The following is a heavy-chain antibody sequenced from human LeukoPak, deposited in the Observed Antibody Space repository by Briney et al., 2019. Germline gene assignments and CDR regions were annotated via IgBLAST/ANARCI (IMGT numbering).Heavy chain of an antibody. D-gene: IGHD4-17*01. J-gene: IGHJ6*03. V-gene: IGHV3-53*01. Sequence: AGGSLRLSCAASGFTVSSHYMSWVRQAPGKGLEWVSVIYSGGSTYYADSVKGRFTVSRDNSKNTLYLQMNSLRAEDTAVYYCARAYGDYVSHYYYYMDVWGKGTTVTVSS. CDR1: GFTVSSHY. CDR2: IYSGGST. CDR3: ARAYGDYVSHYYYYMDV.